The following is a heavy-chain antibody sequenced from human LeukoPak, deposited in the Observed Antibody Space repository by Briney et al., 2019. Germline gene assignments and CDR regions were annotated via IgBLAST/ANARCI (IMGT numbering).Heavy chain of an antibody. Sequence: HTGGSLRLSCAASGFTFSRYAMSWVRQAPGKGLEWVSAISGSGGSTYYADSVKGRFTISRDNSKNTMYPQMNSLRAEDTAVYYCAKDGEVVDTTMVISNWFDPWGQGTLVTVSS. CDR2: ISGSGGST. CDR3: AKDGEVVDTTMVISNWFDP. J-gene: IGHJ5*02. D-gene: IGHD5-18*01. CDR1: GFTFSRYA. V-gene: IGHV3-23*01.